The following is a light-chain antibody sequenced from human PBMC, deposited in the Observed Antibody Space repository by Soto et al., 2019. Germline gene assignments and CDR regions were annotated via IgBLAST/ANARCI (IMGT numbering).Light chain of an antibody. CDR1: SSNIGAGYD. J-gene: IGLJ1*01. Sequence: QSALTQPPSVSGAPGQRVTISCTGSSSNIGAGYDVHWYQQLPGTAPKLLIYGNSNRPSGVPDRFSDSKSGTSASLAITGLQAEDEADYYCQSYDSSLSGSDVFGTGTKVTVL. V-gene: IGLV1-40*01. CDR2: GNS. CDR3: QSYDSSLSGSDV.